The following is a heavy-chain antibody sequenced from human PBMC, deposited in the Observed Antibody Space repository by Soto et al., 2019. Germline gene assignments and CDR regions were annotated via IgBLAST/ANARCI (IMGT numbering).Heavy chain of an antibody. CDR3: ARETIVATISYYYYGMDV. J-gene: IGHJ6*02. V-gene: IGHV3-30-3*01. D-gene: IGHD5-12*01. CDR2: ISYDGSNK. Sequence: QVQLVESGGGVVQPGRSLRLSCAASGFTFSSYAMHWVHQAPGKGLEWVAVISYDGSNKYYADSVKGRFTISRDNSKNTLYLQMNSLRAEDTAVYYCARETIVATISYYYYGMDVWGQGTTVTVSS. CDR1: GFTFSSYA.